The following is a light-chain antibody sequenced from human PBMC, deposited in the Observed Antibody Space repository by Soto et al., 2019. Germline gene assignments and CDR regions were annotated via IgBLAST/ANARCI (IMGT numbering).Light chain of an antibody. J-gene: IGKJ4*01. CDR3: QQCSTSPLT. CDR2: DAS. Sequence: EIVLTQSPGTLSLSPGERATLSCRASQSVPKNYLAWYQQKPGQAPRLLIHDASSRATGIPDRFSGSGSGTDFTLTINTLEPEDFAVYYCQQCSTSPLTFGGGTKVEI. V-gene: IGKV3-20*01. CDR1: QSVPKNY.